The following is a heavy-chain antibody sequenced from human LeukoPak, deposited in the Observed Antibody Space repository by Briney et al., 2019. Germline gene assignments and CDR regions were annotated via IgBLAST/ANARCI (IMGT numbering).Heavy chain of an antibody. Sequence: SQTLSLTCTVSGGSISSGGYYWSWIRQHPGKGLEWIGYIYYSGSTYYNPSLKCRVTISVDTSKNQFSLKLSSVTAADTAVYYCAREIVVVSRYYYGMDVWGQGTTVTVSS. CDR2: IYYSGST. V-gene: IGHV4-31*03. CDR1: GGSISSGGYY. CDR3: AREIVVVSRYYYGMDV. D-gene: IGHD3-22*01. J-gene: IGHJ6*02.